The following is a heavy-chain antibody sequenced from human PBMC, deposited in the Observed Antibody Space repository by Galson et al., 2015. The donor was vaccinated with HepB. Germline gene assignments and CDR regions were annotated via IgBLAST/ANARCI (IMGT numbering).Heavy chain of an antibody. CDR2: ISYDGSNK. Sequence: SLRLSCAASGFTFSSYGMHWVRQAPGKGLEWVAVISYDGSNKYYADSVKGRFTISRDNSKNTLYLQMNSLRAEDTAVYYCAKSRTYYDFWSGYSGEGPLQHWGQGTLVTVSS. CDR1: GFTFSSYG. V-gene: IGHV3-30*18. D-gene: IGHD3-3*01. J-gene: IGHJ4*02. CDR3: AKSRTYYDFWSGYSGEGPLQH.